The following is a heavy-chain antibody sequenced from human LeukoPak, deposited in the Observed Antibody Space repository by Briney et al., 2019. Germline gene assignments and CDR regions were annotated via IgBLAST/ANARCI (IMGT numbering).Heavy chain of an antibody. CDR1: GYTSTVYY. CDR2: IYPNSEGT. J-gene: IGHJ4*02. CDR3: ARDSGERGSGSYLIAY. Sequence: ATAKVSCKASGYTSTVYYMHCVPHAPGPGRECGRCIYPNSEGTNYAQNFRGGVTMTRDTSISTCYMYQSTLRSDDTPLYYCARDSGERGSGSYLIAYWGQGTLVTVSS. V-gene: IGHV1-2*02. D-gene: IGHD3-10*01.